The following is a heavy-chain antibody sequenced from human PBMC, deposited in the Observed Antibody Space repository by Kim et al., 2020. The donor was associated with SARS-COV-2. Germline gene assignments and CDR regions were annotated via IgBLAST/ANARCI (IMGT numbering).Heavy chain of an antibody. Sequence: ASVKVSCKASGYTFTSYYMHWVRQAPGQGLEWMGIINPSGGNTSYAQKFQGRVTMTRDTSTSTVYMELSSLRSEDTAVYYCARDSYYYDSSGYYYGSDYWGQGTLVTVSS. J-gene: IGHJ4*02. CDR1: GYTFTSYY. CDR3: ARDSYYYDSSGYYYGSDY. D-gene: IGHD3-22*01. V-gene: IGHV1-46*01. CDR2: INPSGGNT.